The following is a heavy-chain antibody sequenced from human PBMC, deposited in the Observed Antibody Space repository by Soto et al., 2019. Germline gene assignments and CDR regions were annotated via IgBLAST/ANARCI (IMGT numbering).Heavy chain of an antibody. CDR3: ARGDATKIVVTTYYAMDV. CDR2: IIPVFGTP. D-gene: IGHD3-22*01. Sequence: QVQLVQSGAEVKKPGSSVKVSCTASGGSLSNFGISWVRQAPGQGLEWMGAIIPVFGTPNYAQKFQDRVTINADESTTTVSMEVRSLTSEATAVYYCARGDATKIVVTTYYAMDVWGQGTTVTVSS. V-gene: IGHV1-69*12. J-gene: IGHJ6*02. CDR1: GGSLSNFG.